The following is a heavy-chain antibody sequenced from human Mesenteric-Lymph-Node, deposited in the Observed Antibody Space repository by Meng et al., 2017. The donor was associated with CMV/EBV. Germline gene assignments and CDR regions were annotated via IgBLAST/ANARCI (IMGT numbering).Heavy chain of an antibody. CDR1: GGSFSGYY. J-gene: IGHJ6*02. D-gene: IGHD6-6*01. CDR2: INHSGST. CDR3: ARESTVRSLSPWDYYYGMDV. Sequence: SETLSLTCAVYGGSFSGYYWSWIRQPPGKGLEWIGEINHSGSTNYNPSLKSRVTISVDTSKNQFSLKLSSVTAADTAVYYCARESTVRSLSPWDYYYGMDVWGQGTTVTVSS. V-gene: IGHV4-34*01.